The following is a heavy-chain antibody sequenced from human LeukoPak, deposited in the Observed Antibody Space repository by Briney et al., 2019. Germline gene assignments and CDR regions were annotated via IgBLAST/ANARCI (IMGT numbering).Heavy chain of an antibody. V-gene: IGHV3-30*03. J-gene: IGHJ4*02. CDR2: ISYDGSNK. Sequence: GRSLRLSCAASGFTFSSYGMHWVRQAPGKGLEWVAVISYDGSNKYYADSVKGRFTISRDNAKNSLYLQMNSLRDDDTAVYYCARAFSYWGQGTLVTVSS. CDR1: GFTFSSYG. CDR3: ARAFSY.